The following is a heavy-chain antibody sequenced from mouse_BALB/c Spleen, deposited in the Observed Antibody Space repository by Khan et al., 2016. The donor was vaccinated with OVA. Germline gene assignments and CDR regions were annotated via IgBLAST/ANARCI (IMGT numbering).Heavy chain of an antibody. Sequence: EVQLQESGPGLVKPSQSLSLTCTVTGYSITSEYTWNWIRQFPGNKLEWMGFISYSGNTRYNPSLKSRISITRDTSKNQFFLQLNSVTTEDTVTYYCARGNYYGYYFDYWGQGTPLTVSS. CDR1: GYSITSEYT. CDR2: ISYSGNT. V-gene: IGHV3-2*02. D-gene: IGHD1-1*01. J-gene: IGHJ2*01. CDR3: ARGNYYGYYFDY.